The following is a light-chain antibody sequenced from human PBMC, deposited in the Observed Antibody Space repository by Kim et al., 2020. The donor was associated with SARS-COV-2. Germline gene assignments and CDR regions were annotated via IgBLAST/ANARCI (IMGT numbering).Light chain of an antibody. J-gene: IGLJ2*01. Sequence: VALGQTARITGGGNNIGSKNVHWYQHKPGQAPVLVIYRDSNRPSGIPERFSGSNSGNTATLTISRAQAGDEADYYCQVWDSSTRVVFGGGTQLTVL. CDR2: RDS. V-gene: IGLV3-9*01. CDR1: NIGSKN. CDR3: QVWDSSTRVV.